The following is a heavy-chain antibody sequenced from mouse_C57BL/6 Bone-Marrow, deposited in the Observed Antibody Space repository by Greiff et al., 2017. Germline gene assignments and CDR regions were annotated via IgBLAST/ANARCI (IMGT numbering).Heavy chain of an antibody. CDR1: GYTFTSYW. J-gene: IGHJ1*03. D-gene: IGHD1-1*01. CDR3: TREGAYYYGSSYPSYFDV. Sequence: VQLQQSGTVLARPGASVKMSCKTSGYTFTSYWMHWVKQRPGQGLEWIGAISPGTRDTSYNQKFKGKAKLTAVTSASTAYMELSSLTTEDSAVYYCTREGAYYYGSSYPSYFDVWGKGTTVTVSS. CDR2: ISPGTRDT. V-gene: IGHV1-5*01.